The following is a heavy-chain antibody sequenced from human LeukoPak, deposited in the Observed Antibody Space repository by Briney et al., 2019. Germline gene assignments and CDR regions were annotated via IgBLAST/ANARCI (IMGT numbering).Heavy chain of an antibody. J-gene: IGHJ4*02. D-gene: IGHD5-18*01. V-gene: IGHV1-69*13. CDR1: GGTFVSFG. CDR3: ARMEGYSYSDS. Sequence: GASVKVSCKTSGGTFVSFGINWVRQAPGQGLEWMGGIIPFYGATNYPQKFRGRVTITADGSTSTAYMELNSLRSEDTAVYYCARMEGYSYSDSWGQGTLVTVSS. CDR2: IIPFYGAT.